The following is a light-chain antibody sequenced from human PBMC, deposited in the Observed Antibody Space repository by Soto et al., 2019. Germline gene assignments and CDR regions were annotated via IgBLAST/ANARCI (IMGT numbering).Light chain of an antibody. Sequence: EIVMTQSPATLSVSPGETATLTCRASQSLSSNLAWYQQKPGQAPRLLIYDASNRATGIPARFSGSGSGTDFTLTISSLEPEDFAVYYCQQRSNWLFTFGQGTRLEIK. V-gene: IGKV3-11*01. J-gene: IGKJ5*01. CDR1: QSLSSN. CDR3: QQRSNWLFT. CDR2: DAS.